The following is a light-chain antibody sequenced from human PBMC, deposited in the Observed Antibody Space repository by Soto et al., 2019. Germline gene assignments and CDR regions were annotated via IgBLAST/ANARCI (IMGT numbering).Light chain of an antibody. V-gene: IGLV1-44*01. CDR1: SSNIGTNT. CDR3: ATWDDTLRGV. CDR2: SND. Sequence: QPVLTPPPSASGTPGPRVTISCSGSSSNIGTNTVTWYQQIPGTAPKLLIYSNDHRPSGVPDRFSGSKSGTSASLTISGLQSEDEAYYFCATWDDTLRGVFGGGTKVTVL. J-gene: IGLJ3*02.